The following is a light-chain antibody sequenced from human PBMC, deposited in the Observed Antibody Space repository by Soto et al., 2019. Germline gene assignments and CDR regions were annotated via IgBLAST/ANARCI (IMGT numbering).Light chain of an antibody. Sequence: DIQMTQSPSTLSGSVGDRVTITCRASQTISSWLAWYQQKPGKAPKLLIYKASTLKSGVPSRFSGSGSGTEFTLTISSLRPDDFATCYCQHYNSYSEAFGQGTKVDIK. J-gene: IGKJ1*01. CDR1: QTISSW. CDR2: KAS. V-gene: IGKV1-5*03. CDR3: QHYNSYSEA.